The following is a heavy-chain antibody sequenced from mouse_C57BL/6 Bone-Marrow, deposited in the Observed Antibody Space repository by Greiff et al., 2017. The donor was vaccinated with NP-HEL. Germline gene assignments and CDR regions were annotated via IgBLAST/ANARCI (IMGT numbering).Heavy chain of an antibody. CDR3: VRHAVTTANGVDY. J-gene: IGHJ4*01. V-gene: IGHV10-1*01. Sequence: GGGLVQPKGSLKLSCAASGFSFNTYAMNWVRQAPGKGLEWVARIRSKSNNYATYYADSVKDRFTISRDDSESMLYLQMNNLKTEDTAMYYCVRHAVTTANGVDYWGQGTSVTVSS. CDR2: IRSKSNNYAT. CDR1: GFSFNTYA. D-gene: IGHD1-2*01.